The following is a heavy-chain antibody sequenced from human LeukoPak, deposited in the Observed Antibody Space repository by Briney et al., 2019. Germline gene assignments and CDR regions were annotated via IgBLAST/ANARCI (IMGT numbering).Heavy chain of an antibody. V-gene: IGHV4-39*01. D-gene: IGHD3-10*01. CDR1: GGSISSSSYY. Sequence: PSETLSLTCTVSGGSISSSSYYWGWIRQPPGKGLEWIGSIYYSGSTYYNPSLKSRVTISVDTSKNQFSLKLSSVTAADTAVYYCARQYRVRGVLYYFDYWGQGTLVTVSS. CDR2: IYYSGST. J-gene: IGHJ4*02. CDR3: ARQYRVRGVLYYFDY.